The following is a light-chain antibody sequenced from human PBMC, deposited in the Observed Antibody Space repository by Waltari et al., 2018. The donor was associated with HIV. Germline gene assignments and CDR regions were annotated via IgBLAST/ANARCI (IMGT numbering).Light chain of an antibody. Sequence: QSVLTQPPSVSAAPGQKVTISCSGRNSNIGNNYVSWYQQIPGTAPKLLISDNNNRPSGIPDRFSGSKSDTSATLCITGLQTGDEADYRCGTWDSSLSAVVFGGGTKLTVL. CDR1: NSNIGNNY. J-gene: IGLJ3*02. V-gene: IGLV1-51*01. CDR3: GTWDSSLSAVV. CDR2: DNN.